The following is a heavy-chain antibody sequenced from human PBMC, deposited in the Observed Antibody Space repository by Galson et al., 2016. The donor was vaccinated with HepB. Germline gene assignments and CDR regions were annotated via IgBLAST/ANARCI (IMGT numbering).Heavy chain of an antibody. CDR3: ARESRYCSDGSCYSFDY. D-gene: IGHD2-15*01. Sequence: CAISGDSVSSSSATWNWIRQSPSRGLEWLGRTYYRSAWLDDYAVSVKSRISINPDTSKNRFYLHLNSVTPEDTAVYYCARESRYCSDGSCYSFDYWGLGTLVTVSS. CDR2: TYYRSAWLD. V-gene: IGHV6-1*01. J-gene: IGHJ4*02. CDR1: GDSVSSSSAT.